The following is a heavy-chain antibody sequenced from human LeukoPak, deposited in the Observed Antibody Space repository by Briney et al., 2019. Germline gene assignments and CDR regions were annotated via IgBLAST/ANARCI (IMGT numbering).Heavy chain of an antibody. CDR3: TTLGYHLDS. D-gene: IGHD3-22*01. J-gene: IGHJ4*02. CDR2: FAGSDTTT. CDR1: GFDSCAYE. Sequence: GGSLRLSCAASGFDSCAYEMNWVRQAPGKGLEWVAYFAGSDTTTYYADSVKGRFTISRDNARNSLYLQMNSLRAEDTAPYYCTTLGYHLDSWGQGTLVTVSS. V-gene: IGHV3-48*03.